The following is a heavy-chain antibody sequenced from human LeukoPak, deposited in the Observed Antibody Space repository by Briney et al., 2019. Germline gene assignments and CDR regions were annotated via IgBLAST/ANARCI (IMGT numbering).Heavy chain of an antibody. V-gene: IGHV4-39*01. CDR1: GCSISSSSYY. D-gene: IGHD6-19*01. J-gene: IGHJ5*02. CDR3: AKKNSGWYVRFDP. CDR2: IYYSGSS. Sequence: PSGTLSLSCTASGCSISSSSYYWAWTRQPPGKGLGWIRSIYYSGSSYYNPSLKSRVTISVDTSKNQYSLKLSSVTAPDTAVYYCAKKNSGWYVRFDPRGQGDPGTVSS.